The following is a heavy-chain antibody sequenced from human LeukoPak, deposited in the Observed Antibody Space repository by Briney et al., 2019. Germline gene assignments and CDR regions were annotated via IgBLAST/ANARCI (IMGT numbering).Heavy chain of an antibody. CDR3: ASITMVRGVIIWGRSLYYFDY. V-gene: IGHV1-3*01. CDR2: INAGNGNT. J-gene: IGHJ4*02. Sequence: ASVKVSCKASGYTFTSYAMHWVRQAPGQRLEWMGWINAGNGNTKYSQKFQGRVTITRDTSASTAYMELSSLRSEDTAVYYCASITMVRGVIIWGRSLYYFDYWGQGTLVTVSS. CDR1: GYTFTSYA. D-gene: IGHD3-10*01.